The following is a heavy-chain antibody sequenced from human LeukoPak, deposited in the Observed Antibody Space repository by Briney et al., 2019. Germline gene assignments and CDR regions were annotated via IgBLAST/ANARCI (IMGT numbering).Heavy chain of an antibody. D-gene: IGHD6-19*01. Sequence: GESLKISCKGSGYSFTSYWIGWVRQMPGKGLEWMGIIYPGDSDTGYSPSFQGQVTISADKSISTAYLQWSSLKASDTAMYYCARVGKGIAVAGTPFDYWGQGTLVTVSS. CDR1: GYSFTSYW. CDR2: IYPGDSDT. J-gene: IGHJ4*02. V-gene: IGHV5-51*03. CDR3: ARVGKGIAVAGTPFDY.